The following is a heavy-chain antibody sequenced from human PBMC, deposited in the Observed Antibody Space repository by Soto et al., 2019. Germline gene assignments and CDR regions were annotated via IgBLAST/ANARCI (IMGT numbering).Heavy chain of an antibody. CDR1: GFTCSSYA. Sequence: GGSLSLSCAPSGFTCSSYAMKWGRQAQGKGLEWVSLIGESGTPTYYADSVKGRFTISRDNSGNTLFLEMYSLRAEDTAVYYCARYIPGVRYYGMDVWGQGTTVTVSS. J-gene: IGHJ6*02. D-gene: IGHD2-2*01. V-gene: IGHV3-23*01. CDR3: ARYIPGVRYYGMDV. CDR2: IGESGTPT.